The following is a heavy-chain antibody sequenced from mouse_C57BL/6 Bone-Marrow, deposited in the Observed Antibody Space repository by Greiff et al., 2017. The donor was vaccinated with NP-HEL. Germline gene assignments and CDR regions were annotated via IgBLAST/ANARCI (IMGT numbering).Heavy chain of an antibody. CDR2: IRNKANNHAT. J-gene: IGHJ4*01. CDR1: GFTFSDAW. V-gene: IGHV6-6*01. Sequence: DVKLVESGGGLVQPGGSMKLSCAASGFTFSDAWMDWVRQSPEKGLEWVAEIRNKANNHATYYAESVKGRFTISRDDSKSSVYLQMNSLRAEDTGIYYCTPHDGYYVDYAMDYWGQGTSVTVSS. CDR3: TPHDGYYVDYAMDY. D-gene: IGHD2-3*01.